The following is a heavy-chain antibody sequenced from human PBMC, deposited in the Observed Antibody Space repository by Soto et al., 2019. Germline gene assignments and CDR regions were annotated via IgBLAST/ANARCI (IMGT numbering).Heavy chain of an antibody. D-gene: IGHD2-2*01. CDR2: INHSGST. CDR3: ARDTVVVPAAGEYGMDV. V-gene: IGHV4-34*01. CDR1: GGSFSGYY. J-gene: IGHJ6*02. Sequence: PSETLSLTCAVYGGSFSGYYWSWIRQPPGKGLGWIGEINHSGSTNYNPSLKSRVTISVDPSKNQFSLKLSSVTAADTAVYYCARDTVVVPAAGEYGMDVWGQGTTGTSP.